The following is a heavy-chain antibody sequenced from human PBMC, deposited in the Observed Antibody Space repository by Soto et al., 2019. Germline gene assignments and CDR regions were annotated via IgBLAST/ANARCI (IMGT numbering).Heavy chain of an antibody. CDR2: INPSGGST. Sequence: ASVKVSCKASGYTFTSYYMHWVRQAPGQGLEWMGIINPSGGSTSYAQKFQGRVTMTRDTSTSTVYMELSSLRSEDTAVYYCARAPSCGDDCYTPPYYMDVWGKGTTVTVSS. CDR3: ARAPSCGDDCYTPPYYMDV. J-gene: IGHJ6*03. V-gene: IGHV1-46*03. CDR1: GYTFTSYY. D-gene: IGHD2-21*01.